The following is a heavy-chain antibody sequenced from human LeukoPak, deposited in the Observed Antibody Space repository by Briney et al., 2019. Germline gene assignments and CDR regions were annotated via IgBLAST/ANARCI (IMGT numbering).Heavy chain of an antibody. CDR2: INNSGDST. CDR3: AKDHSSYDILTGYPLT. V-gene: IGHV3-23*01. CDR1: GFTLSSFA. Sequence: PGGSLRLSCAASGFTLSSFAMTWVRQAPGKGLEWVSTINNSGDSTYYGDSVKGRFTISRDNSKNTLYLQMNSLRAEDTAVYYCAKDHSSYDILTGYPLTWGQGTLVTVSS. D-gene: IGHD3-9*01. J-gene: IGHJ5*02.